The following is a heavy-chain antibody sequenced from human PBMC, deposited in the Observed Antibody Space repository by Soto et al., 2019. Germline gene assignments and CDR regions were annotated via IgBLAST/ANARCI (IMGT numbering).Heavy chain of an antibody. V-gene: IGHV1-8*01. CDR3: ARGPSNWGVDY. CDR1: AYTFTSYD. CDR2: MNPNNGNT. J-gene: IGHJ4*02. D-gene: IGHD7-27*01. Sequence: QVQLVQSGAEVKKPGASVKVSCKAAAYTFTSYDINWVRQATGQDFEWMGWMNPNNGNTAYAQKFQGRVTMTRDTSKSTSFMELSRLTSEDTDVYYCARGPSNWGVDYWGQGTLVTVSA.